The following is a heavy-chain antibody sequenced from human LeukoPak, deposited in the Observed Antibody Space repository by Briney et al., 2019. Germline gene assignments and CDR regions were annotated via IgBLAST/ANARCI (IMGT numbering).Heavy chain of an antibody. V-gene: IGHV1-2*02. CDR2: INPNSGGT. D-gene: IGHD6-6*01. CDR3: AREAPYSPSSDWSDP. J-gene: IGHJ5*02. Sequence: ASVKVSCKASGYTFTDYYIHWVRQAPGQGLEWMGWINPNSGGTNSAQKFQGRVTMTRDTSISTAYMDLSRLRSDDTAVYYCAREAPYSPSSDWSDPWGQGTLVTVSS. CDR1: GYTFTDYY.